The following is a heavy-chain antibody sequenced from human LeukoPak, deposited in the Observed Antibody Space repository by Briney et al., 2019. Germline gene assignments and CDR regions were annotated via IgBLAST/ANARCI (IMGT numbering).Heavy chain of an antibody. CDR3: ARDPGRGWFGESYPRYYFDY. D-gene: IGHD3-10*01. Sequence: PSETLSLTCTVSGGSISSYYWSWIRQPPGKGLECFGYIYYSGSTNYNPSLKSRVTISVDTSKNQFSLKLSSVTAADTAVYYCARDPGRGWFGESYPRYYFDYWGQGTLVTVSS. J-gene: IGHJ4*02. CDR1: GGSISSYY. CDR2: IYYSGST. V-gene: IGHV4-59*01.